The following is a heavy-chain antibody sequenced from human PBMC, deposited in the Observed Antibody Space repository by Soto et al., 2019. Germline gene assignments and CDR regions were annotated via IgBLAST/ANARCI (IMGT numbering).Heavy chain of an antibody. J-gene: IGHJ4*02. Sequence: QLQLQESGPGLVKPSETLSLTCTVSGGSISSSSYYWGWIRQPPGKGLEWIGSIYYSGNTHYNPSLKSRVTISVDTSKKQFSLRLSSVTAADTAVYYCARHERFGEFSDYWGQGTLVTVSS. CDR2: IYYSGNT. CDR1: GGSISSSSYY. V-gene: IGHV4-39*01. CDR3: ARHERFGEFSDY. D-gene: IGHD3-10*01.